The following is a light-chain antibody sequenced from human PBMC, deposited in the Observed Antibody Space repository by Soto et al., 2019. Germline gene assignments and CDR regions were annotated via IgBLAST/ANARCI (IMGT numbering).Light chain of an antibody. J-gene: IGKJ1*01. V-gene: IGKV3-20*01. CDR3: QQYGSSGT. Sequence: EIVLTQSPGTLSLSPGERATLSCRASQSVSNNYLAWYQQKPGQAPRLLIYGASNRATGIPDRFSGSGSGTDFTLTISRLEPEDFAVYYCQQYGSSGTVGQGTKVYIK. CDR2: GAS. CDR1: QSVSNNY.